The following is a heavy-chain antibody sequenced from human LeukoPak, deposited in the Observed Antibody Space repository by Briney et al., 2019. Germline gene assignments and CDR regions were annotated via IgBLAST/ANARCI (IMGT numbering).Heavy chain of an antibody. CDR3: AREASGSGLFDF. D-gene: IGHD3-3*01. Sequence: GASVKVSCKASGYTFTSYYIHWVRQAPGQGLEWMGIINPSGGSASYTQTFQGRLTMTRDMSTSTVYMELSSLRSEDTAVYYCAREASGSGLFDFRGQGTLVTVSS. V-gene: IGHV1-46*01. J-gene: IGHJ4*02. CDR1: GYTFTSYY. CDR2: INPSGGSA.